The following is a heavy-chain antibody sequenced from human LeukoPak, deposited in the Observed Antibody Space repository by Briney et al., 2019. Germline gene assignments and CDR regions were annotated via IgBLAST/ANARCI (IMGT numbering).Heavy chain of an antibody. D-gene: IGHD4-17*01. Sequence: PGGSLTLSCAASGFPFSSYAMSWVRQAPGKGPEWVSAISYTGGMTYYADSVKGRFTISRDNSKNTQYLQMNGLRAEDTAVYYCAKDGRSDLGDHHEYFDYWGQGTLVTVSS. CDR3: AKDGRSDLGDHHEYFDY. J-gene: IGHJ4*02. CDR2: ISYTGGMT. V-gene: IGHV3-23*01. CDR1: GFPFSSYA.